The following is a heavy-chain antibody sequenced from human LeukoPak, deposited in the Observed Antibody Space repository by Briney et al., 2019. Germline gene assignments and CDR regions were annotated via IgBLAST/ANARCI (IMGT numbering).Heavy chain of an antibody. Sequence: GGSLRLSCVPSGFSFSSYGMHWVRQAPGKGLEWVAVIWSHGNRRHHADSVEGRFTISRDNSKSILYLQMNNLRAEDTALYYCTRDSAADDNDFDVWGQGTMVTVSS. CDR2: IWSHGNRR. CDR3: TRDSAADDNDFDV. D-gene: IGHD6-25*01. CDR1: GFSFSSYG. V-gene: IGHV3-33*01. J-gene: IGHJ3*01.